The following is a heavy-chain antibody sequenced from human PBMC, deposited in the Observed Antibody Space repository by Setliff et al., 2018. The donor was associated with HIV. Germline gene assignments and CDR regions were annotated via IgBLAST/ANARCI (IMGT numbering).Heavy chain of an antibody. J-gene: IGHJ4*02. D-gene: IGHD6-19*01. Sequence: PSETLSLTCSVSGASIITDPHYWGWIRQSPGKGLEWIGSIYQTGSTNYNPSLKSRVTVSLDMSNNQFSLKVTSMTAADTAVYYCGRQAWDHQSSGYFVDYWGQGTLVTVSS. CDR3: GRQAWDHQSSGYFVDY. CDR1: GASIITDPHY. V-gene: IGHV4-39*01. CDR2: IYQTGST.